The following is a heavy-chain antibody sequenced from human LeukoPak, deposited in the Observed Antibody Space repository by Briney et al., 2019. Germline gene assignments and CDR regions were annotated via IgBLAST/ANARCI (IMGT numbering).Heavy chain of an antibody. J-gene: IGHJ4*02. CDR3: ARDHYYDSSGYSI. V-gene: IGHV3-30*03. CDR2: ISYTGHTQ. D-gene: IGHD3-22*01. Sequence: GRSLRLSCAASGFTFSNYGMHWVRQAPGKGLEWVAVISYTGHTQYYLDSVKGRFTISRDNSKNTLYLQMNSLRAEDTAVYYCARDHYYDSSGYSIWGQGTLVTVSS. CDR1: GFTFSNYG.